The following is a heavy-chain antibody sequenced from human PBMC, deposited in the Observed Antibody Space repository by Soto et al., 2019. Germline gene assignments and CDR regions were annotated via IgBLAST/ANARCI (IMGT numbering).Heavy chain of an antibody. CDR1: GSTFSSYA. V-gene: IGHV3-23*01. D-gene: IGHD3-16*01. Sequence: PGGSLRLSCAASGSTFSSYAMSWVRQAPGKGLEWVSAISGSGGSTYYADSVKGRFTISRDNSKNTLYLQMNSLRAEDTAVYYCAKDLARFYYGMDVWGQGTTVTVSS. CDR2: ISGSGGST. J-gene: IGHJ6*02. CDR3: AKDLARFYYGMDV.